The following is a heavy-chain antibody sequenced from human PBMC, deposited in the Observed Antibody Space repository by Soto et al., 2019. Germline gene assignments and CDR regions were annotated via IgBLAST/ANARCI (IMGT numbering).Heavy chain of an antibody. CDR1: GGTFSSYA. CDR3: ASIGAYCGGDCYSAYYYYGMDV. J-gene: IGHJ6*02. V-gene: IGHV1-69*01. D-gene: IGHD2-21*02. CDR2: IIPIFGTA. Sequence: QVQLVQSGAEVKQPGSSVKVSCKASGGTFSSYAISWVRQAPGQGLEWMGGIIPIFGTANYAQKFQGRVTITADESTSTAYMELSSLRSEDTAVYYCASIGAYCGGDCYSAYYYYGMDVWGQGTTVTVSS.